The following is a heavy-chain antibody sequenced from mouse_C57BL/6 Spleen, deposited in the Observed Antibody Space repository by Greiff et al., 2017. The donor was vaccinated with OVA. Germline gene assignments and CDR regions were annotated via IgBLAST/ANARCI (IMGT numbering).Heavy chain of an antibody. Sequence: QVQLQQPGTELVKPGASVKLSCKASGYTFTSYWMHWVKQRPGQGLEWLGNINPSNGGTNYNEKFKSKATLTVDKSSSTAYMQLSSLTSEDSAVYYCARRGLRRGDYYAMDYWGQGTSVTVSS. V-gene: IGHV1-53*01. CDR3: ARRGLRRGDYYAMDY. D-gene: IGHD2-4*01. J-gene: IGHJ4*01. CDR1: GYTFTSYW. CDR2: INPSNGGT.